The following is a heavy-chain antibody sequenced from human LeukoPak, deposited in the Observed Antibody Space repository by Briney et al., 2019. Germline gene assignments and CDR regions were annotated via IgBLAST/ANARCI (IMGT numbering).Heavy chain of an antibody. D-gene: IGHD7-27*01. CDR1: GGSISSGSYY. CDR2: IYTSGST. Sequence: SQTLSLTCTVSGGSISSGSYYWSWIRQPAGKGLEWIGRIYTSGSTNYNPSLKSRVTISVDTSKNQFSLKLSSVTAADTAVYYCARVNWGSYNWFDPWGRGTLVTVSS. J-gene: IGHJ5*02. V-gene: IGHV4-61*02. CDR3: ARVNWGSYNWFDP.